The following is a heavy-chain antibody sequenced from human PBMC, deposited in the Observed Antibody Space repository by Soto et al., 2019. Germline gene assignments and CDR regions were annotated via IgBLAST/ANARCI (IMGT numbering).Heavy chain of an antibody. V-gene: IGHV3-74*01. J-gene: IGHJ3*02. CDR3: VRTWHGFDI. CDR2: INGDGSYT. Sequence: EVQLVEYGGGLVQPGGSLRLSCAASGFTFSTYWMHWVRQAPEKGLLWVSHINGDGSYTDFADSVKGRFTISRDNAKNTVYLQMQSLRVEDTAVYFCVRTWHGFDIWGPGTMVTVSS. CDR1: GFTFSTYW.